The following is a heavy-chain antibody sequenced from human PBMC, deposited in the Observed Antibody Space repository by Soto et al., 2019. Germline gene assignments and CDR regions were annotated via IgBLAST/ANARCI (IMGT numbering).Heavy chain of an antibody. V-gene: IGHV3-23*01. CDR2: ISGSGGST. J-gene: IGHJ4*02. D-gene: IGHD2-2*01. Sequence: EVQLLESGGGLVQPGGSLRLSCAASGFTFSSYAMSWVRQAPGKGLEWVSAISGSGGSTYYADSVKGRFTISRDNSKNTLYLQLNSLRAEDTAVYYCAPPYQLLFPFDYWGQGTLVTVSS. CDR1: GFTFSSYA. CDR3: APPYQLLFPFDY.